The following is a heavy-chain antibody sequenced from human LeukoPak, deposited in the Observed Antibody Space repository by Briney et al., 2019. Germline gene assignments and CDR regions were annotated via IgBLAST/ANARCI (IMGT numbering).Heavy chain of an antibody. CDR2: IRYDGSNK. Sequence: GGSLRLSCAASGFTFSSYWMTWVRQAPGKGLEWVAFIRYDGSNKYYADSVKGRFTISRDNSKNTLYLQMNSLRAEDTAVYYCARESMATIHRSPFDYWGQGTLVTVSS. D-gene: IGHD5-12*01. CDR3: ARESMATIHRSPFDY. CDR1: GFTFSSYW. V-gene: IGHV3-30*02. J-gene: IGHJ4*02.